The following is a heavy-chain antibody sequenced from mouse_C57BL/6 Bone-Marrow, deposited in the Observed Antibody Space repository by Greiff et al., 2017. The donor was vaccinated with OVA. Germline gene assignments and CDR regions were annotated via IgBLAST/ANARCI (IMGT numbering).Heavy chain of an antibody. D-gene: IGHD2-4*01. CDR1: GYTFTDYY. J-gene: IGHJ2*01. CDR2: INPDNGGT. CDR3: ARDDYDVDYFDY. V-gene: IGHV1-26*01. Sequence: VQLQQSGPELVKPGASVKISCKASGYTFTDYYMNWVKQSHGKSLEWIGDINPDNGGTSYNQKFKGKATLTVDKSSSTAYMELRSLTSEDSAVYYCARDDYDVDYFDYWGQGTTLTVSS.